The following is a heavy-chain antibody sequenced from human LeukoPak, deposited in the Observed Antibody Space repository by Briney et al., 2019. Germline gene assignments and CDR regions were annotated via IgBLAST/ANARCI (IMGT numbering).Heavy chain of an antibody. J-gene: IGHJ4*02. D-gene: IGHD3-22*01. V-gene: IGHV3-20*04. CDR1: GFTFDDYG. CDR3: ARDYYDSSGYYGPGGFGY. CDR2: INWNGGST. Sequence: GGSLRLSCAASGFTFDDYGMSWVRQAPGKGLEWVSGINWNGGSTGYADSVKGRFTISRDNAENSLYLQMNSPRADDTALYYCARDYYDSSGYYGPGGFGYWGQGTLVTVSS.